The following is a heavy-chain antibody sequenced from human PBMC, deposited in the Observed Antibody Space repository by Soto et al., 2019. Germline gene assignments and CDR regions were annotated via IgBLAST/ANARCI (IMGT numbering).Heavy chain of an antibody. CDR2: INHSGST. CDR3: ARAPFGYYDILTGYAFFGSGYYGMDV. D-gene: IGHD3-9*01. V-gene: IGHV4-34*01. J-gene: IGHJ6*02. Sequence: SETLSLTCAVYGGSFSGYYWSWIRQPPGKGLEWIGEINHSGSTNYNPSLKSRVTISVDTSKNQFSLKLSSVTAADTAVYYCARAPFGYYDILTGYAFFGSGYYGMDVWGQGTTVTVSS. CDR1: GGSFSGYY.